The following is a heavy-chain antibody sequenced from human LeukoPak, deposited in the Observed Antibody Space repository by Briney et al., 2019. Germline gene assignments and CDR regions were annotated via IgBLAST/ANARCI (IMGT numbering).Heavy chain of an antibody. CDR1: GGSISSSNYY. Sequence: PSETLSLTCTVSGGSISSSNYYWGWIRQPPGRGLEWIGSIYYSGSTYYNPSLKSRVTISVDTSKNRFSLKLISVTAADTAVYYCARGHYDILTGYSPTPDYWGQGTLVTVSS. V-gene: IGHV4-39*01. D-gene: IGHD3-9*01. CDR3: ARGHYDILTGYSPTPDY. J-gene: IGHJ4*02. CDR2: IYYSGST.